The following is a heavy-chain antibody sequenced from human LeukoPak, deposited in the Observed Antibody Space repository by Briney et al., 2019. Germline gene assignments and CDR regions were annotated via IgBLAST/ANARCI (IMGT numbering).Heavy chain of an antibody. CDR3: ARESGKFDY. Sequence: GGSLRLSCVVSGLPIADFAMHWVRQAPGKGLEWVSLISGDGVSTFYADSVKGRFSISRDNSENSLSLEMNSLRTEDTAMYYCARESGKFDYWGQGTLVAVSS. CDR1: GLPIADFA. J-gene: IGHJ4*02. V-gene: IGHV3-43*02. CDR2: ISGDGVST.